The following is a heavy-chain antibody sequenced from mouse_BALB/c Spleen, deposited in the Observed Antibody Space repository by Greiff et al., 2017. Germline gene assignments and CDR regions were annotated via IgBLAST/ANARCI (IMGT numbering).Heavy chain of an antibody. V-gene: IGHV1-80*01. D-gene: IGHD2-1*01. CDR2: IYPGDGDT. CDR1: GYAFSSYW. J-gene: IGHJ3*01. Sequence: QVQLQQSGAELVRPGSSVKISCKASGYAFSSYWMNWVKQRPGQGLEWIGQIYPGDGDTNYNGKFKGKATLTADKSSSTAYMQLSSLTSEDSAVYFCARWGNSAWFAYWGQGTLVTVSA. CDR3: ARWGNSAWFAY.